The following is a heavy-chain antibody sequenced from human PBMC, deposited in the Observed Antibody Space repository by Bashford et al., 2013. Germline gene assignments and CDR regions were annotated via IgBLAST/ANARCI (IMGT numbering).Heavy chain of an antibody. CDR1: GGSISSYY. CDR2: IYYSGST. D-gene: IGHD6-6*01. V-gene: IGHV4-59*08. Sequence: SETLSLTCTVSGGSISSYYWSWIRQPPGKGLEWIGYIYYSGSTYYNPSLKSRVTISVDTSKNQFSLKLSSVTAADTAVYYCARQSGSSISARLRVDYWGQGTLVTVSS. CDR3: ARQSGSSISARLRVDY. J-gene: IGHJ4*02.